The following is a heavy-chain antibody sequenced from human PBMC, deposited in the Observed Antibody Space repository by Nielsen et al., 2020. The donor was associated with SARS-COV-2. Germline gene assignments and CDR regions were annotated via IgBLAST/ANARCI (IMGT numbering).Heavy chain of an antibody. Sequence: GGSLRLSCAASGFTFSRYAMHWVRQAPGKGLEWVAVVSYDGSNTYYADFVMGRFTVSRDNSNNTVFLHITSLKPEDTAVYFCAKDLHSTTSSVFDFWGQGTLVTVSS. J-gene: IGHJ4*02. CDR1: GFTFSRYA. D-gene: IGHD6-6*01. CDR3: AKDLHSTTSSVFDF. V-gene: IGHV3-30*18. CDR2: VSYDGSNT.